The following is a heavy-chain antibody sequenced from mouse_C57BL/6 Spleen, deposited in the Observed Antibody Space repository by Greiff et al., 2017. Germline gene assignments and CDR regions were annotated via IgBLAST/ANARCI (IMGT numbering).Heavy chain of an antibody. V-gene: IGHV1-55*01. CDR3: ARGDYYGSRSPFAY. Sequence: VQLQQPGAELVKPGASVKMSCKASGYSFTSYWITWVKQRPGQGLEWIGDIYPGSGSTNYNEKFKSKATLTVDTSSSTAYMQLSSLTSEDSAVYYCARGDYYGSRSPFAYWGQGTLVTVSA. J-gene: IGHJ3*01. D-gene: IGHD1-1*01. CDR1: GYSFTSYW. CDR2: IYPGSGST.